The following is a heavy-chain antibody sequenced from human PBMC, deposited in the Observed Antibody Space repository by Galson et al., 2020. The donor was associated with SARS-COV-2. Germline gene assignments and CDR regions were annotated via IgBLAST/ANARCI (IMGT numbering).Heavy chain of an antibody. Sequence: SETMSLTSSVSGGSISNGSNNWGRIRQPPGKGLDWIGSISHRGTTYYMPSLKSRVTITVDTSKNQFSLKLNSVTAADTAVYYCSRHRGASYIDSWGQGTLVSVSS. D-gene: IGHD1-26*01. V-gene: IGHV4-39*01. J-gene: IGHJ1*01. CDR1: GGSISNGSNN. CDR2: ISHRGTT. CDR3: SRHRGASYIDS.